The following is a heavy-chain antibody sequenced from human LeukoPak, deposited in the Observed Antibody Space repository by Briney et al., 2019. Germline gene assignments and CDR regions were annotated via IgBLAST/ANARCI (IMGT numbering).Heavy chain of an antibody. CDR1: GFTFSSHT. D-gene: IGHD4-17*01. J-gene: IGHJ4*02. CDR3: ARGNGDYAIHPDY. CDR2: ISSTSTSI. V-gene: IGHV3-21*01. Sequence: PGGSLRLSCAASGFTFSSHTMNWVRQAPGKGLEWVSSISSTSTSIYHADSVKGRFTISRDNTKNSLYLQMDSLRAEDTAVYYCARGNGDYAIHPDYWGQGTLVTVSS.